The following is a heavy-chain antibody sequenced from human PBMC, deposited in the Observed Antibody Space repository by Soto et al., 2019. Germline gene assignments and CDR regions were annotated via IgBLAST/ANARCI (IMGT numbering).Heavy chain of an antibody. CDR3: ATSYVGSGSYYRFDN. CDR1: GYAFSFG. J-gene: IGHJ4*02. Sequence: ASVKVSCKASGYAFSFGFSWVRQAPGQGLEWMGWISASDGSTNSAQKFRGRMSLTTDTSTNTAYLELLSLTSDDTAVYFSATSYVGSGSYYRFDNLRQGTMVTVYS. CDR2: ISASDGST. V-gene: IGHV1-18*01. D-gene: IGHD3-10*01.